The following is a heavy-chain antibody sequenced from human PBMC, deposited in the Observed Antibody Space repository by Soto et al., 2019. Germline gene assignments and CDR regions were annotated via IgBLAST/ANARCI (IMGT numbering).Heavy chain of an antibody. CDR3: AITITGGFDP. J-gene: IGHJ5*02. CDR2: ISSSSSYI. CDR1: GFTFSSYS. D-gene: IGHD3-10*01. V-gene: IGHV3-21*01. Sequence: EVQLVESGGGLVQPGGSLRLSCAASGFTFSSYSMNWVRQAPGKGLEWVSSISSSSSYIYYADSVKGRFTISRDNAKNSLYLQMSSLRAEDTAVYYCAITITGGFDPWGQGPLVTVSS.